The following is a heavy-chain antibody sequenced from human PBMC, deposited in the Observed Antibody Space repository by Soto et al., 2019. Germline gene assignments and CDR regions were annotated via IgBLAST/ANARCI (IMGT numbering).Heavy chain of an antibody. V-gene: IGHV1-3*01. Sequence: QVQLVQSGAEVKKPGASVKVSCKASGYTSTSYAMHWVRQAPGQRLEWMGWINAGNGNTKYSQKFQGRVTITRDTSASTAYMELSSLRSEDTAVYYCARSIVVVTALDYWGQGTLVTVSS. D-gene: IGHD2-21*02. J-gene: IGHJ4*02. CDR1: GYTSTSYA. CDR3: ARSIVVVTALDY. CDR2: INAGNGNT.